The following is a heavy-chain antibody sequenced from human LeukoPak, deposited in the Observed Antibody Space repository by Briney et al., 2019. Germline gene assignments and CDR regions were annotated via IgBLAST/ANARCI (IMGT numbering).Heavy chain of an antibody. Sequence: PGGFLRLSCAASGFTFSSYSMNWVRQAPGKGLEWVSSISSSSSYIYYADSVKGRFTISRDNAKNSLYLQMNSLRAEDTAVYYCASSGELLAYFDYWGQGTLVTVSS. V-gene: IGHV3-21*01. J-gene: IGHJ4*02. D-gene: IGHD1-26*01. CDR1: GFTFSSYS. CDR3: ASSGELLAYFDY. CDR2: ISSSSSYI.